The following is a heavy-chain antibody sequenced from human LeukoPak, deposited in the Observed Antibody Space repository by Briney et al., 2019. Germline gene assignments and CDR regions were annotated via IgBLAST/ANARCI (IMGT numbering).Heavy chain of an antibody. J-gene: IGHJ6*02. CDR2: IGWDGTNI. CDR3: TKGMEWGMDV. CDR1: GFTFDRHT. Sequence: PGGSLRLSCAASGFTFDRHTMHWVRQLPGKGPEWVSLIGWDGTNIDYADSVKGRFTISRDNSKNFVYLQMHSLRTEDTALYYCTKGMEWGMDVWGQGTTVIVSS. D-gene: IGHD3-3*01. V-gene: IGHV3-43*01.